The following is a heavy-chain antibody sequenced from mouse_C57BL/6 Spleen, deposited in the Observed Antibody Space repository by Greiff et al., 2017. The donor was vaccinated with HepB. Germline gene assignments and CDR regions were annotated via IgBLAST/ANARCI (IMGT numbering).Heavy chain of an antibody. D-gene: IGHD3-2*02. V-gene: IGHV1-7*01. Sequence: QVQLQQSGAELAKPGASVKLSCKASGYTFTSYWMHWVKQRPGQGLEWIGYINPSSGYTKYNQKFKDKATLTADKSSSTAYMQLSSLTYEDSAVYYCANLDSSGQDAMDYWGQGTSVTVSS. CDR3: ANLDSSGQDAMDY. J-gene: IGHJ4*01. CDR1: GYTFTSYW. CDR2: INPSSGYT.